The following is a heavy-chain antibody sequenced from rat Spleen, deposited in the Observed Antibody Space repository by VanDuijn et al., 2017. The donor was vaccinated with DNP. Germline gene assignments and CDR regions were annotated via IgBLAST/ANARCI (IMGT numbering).Heavy chain of an antibody. D-gene: IGHD1-4*01. CDR3: ARSRLPGYYPFAC. CDR2: ISTSGSRA. Sequence: EVQLVESDGGLVQLGRSLKLSCAVSGITFSDHNMAWVRQAPKKCLEWVATISTSGSRAYYPDSVKGRFTISRDDAKSSLYPQMNSLKSEDTATYYCARSRLPGYYPFACWGQGTLVTVSS. J-gene: IGHJ3*01. CDR1: GITFSDHN. V-gene: IGHV5-7*01.